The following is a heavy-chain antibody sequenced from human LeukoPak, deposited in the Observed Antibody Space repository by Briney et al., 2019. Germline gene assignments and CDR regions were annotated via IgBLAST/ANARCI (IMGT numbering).Heavy chain of an antibody. CDR2: IIPIFGTA. CDR1: GGTFSSYA. Sequence: SVKVSCKASGGTFSSYAISWVRQAPGQGLEWVGGIIPIFGTANYAQKFQGRVTITADKSTSTAYMELSSLRSEDTAVYYCASIAVTTDYYYYGMDVWGKGTTVTVSS. CDR3: ASIAVTTDYYYYGMDV. J-gene: IGHJ6*04. V-gene: IGHV1-69*06. D-gene: IGHD4-17*01.